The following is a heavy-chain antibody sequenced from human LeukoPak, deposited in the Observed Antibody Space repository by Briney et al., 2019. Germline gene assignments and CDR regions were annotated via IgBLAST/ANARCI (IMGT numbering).Heavy chain of an antibody. CDR3: ARDVAADNYDYGMDV. CDR1: GFTFSSYS. CDR2: ISSSSSYI. D-gene: IGHD2-15*01. Sequence: PGGSLRLSCAASGFTFSSYSMNWVRQAPGKGLEWVSSISSSSSYIYYADSVKGRFTISRDNAKNSLYLQMNSLRAEDTAVYYCARDVAADNYDYGMDVWGQGTTVTVSS. J-gene: IGHJ6*02. V-gene: IGHV3-21*01.